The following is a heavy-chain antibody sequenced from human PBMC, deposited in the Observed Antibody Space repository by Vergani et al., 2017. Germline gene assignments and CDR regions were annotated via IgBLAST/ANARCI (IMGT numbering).Heavy chain of an antibody. CDR2: IRNKAYGGTT. Sequence: EVQLVESGGGLVKPGGSLRLSCAASGFTFSSYSMTWVRQAPGKGLEWVAFIRNKAYGGTTEYAASVKGRFTISRDDSKRLAYLQLSGLKTEDTAVYFCSRGRGYSFGYSDYWGQGTLVTVSS. J-gene: IGHJ4*02. CDR1: GFTFSSYS. CDR3: SRGRGYSFGYSDY. V-gene: IGHV3-49*04. D-gene: IGHD5-18*01.